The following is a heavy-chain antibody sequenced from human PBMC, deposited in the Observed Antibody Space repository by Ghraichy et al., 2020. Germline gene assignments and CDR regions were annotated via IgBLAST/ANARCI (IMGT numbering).Heavy chain of an antibody. CDR3: ARNKINGNYVVFDI. J-gene: IGHJ3*02. CDR1: GGSITRSTYY. D-gene: IGHD1-7*01. V-gene: IGHV4-39*07. Sequence: SQTLSLTCTVSGGSITRSTYYWGWIRQPPGKGLEWIGSIYFSWNTYYKLSLKSRVTISVDTSKNQLSLKLTSVTAADTAIYYCARNKINGNYVVFDIWGQGTMVTVS. CDR2: IYFSWNT.